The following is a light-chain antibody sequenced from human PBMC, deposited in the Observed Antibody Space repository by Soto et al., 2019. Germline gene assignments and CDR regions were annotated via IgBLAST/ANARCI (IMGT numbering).Light chain of an antibody. CDR3: QQFSSYPLT. J-gene: IGKJ4*01. CDR1: QTVRNNY. V-gene: IGKV3-20*01. Sequence: ECVVTQYPGTLSLSPGERATLSCRASQTVRNNYLAWYQQKPGQAPRLLIYDASSRATGIPDRFSGGGSGTDFTLTISRLEPEDFAVYYCQQFSSYPLTFGGGTKVDIK. CDR2: DAS.